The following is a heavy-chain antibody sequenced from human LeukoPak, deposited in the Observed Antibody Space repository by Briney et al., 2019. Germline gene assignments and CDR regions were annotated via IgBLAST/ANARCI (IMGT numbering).Heavy chain of an antibody. Sequence: ASVKVSCKASGYTFTSYDINWVRQGTGQGLEWMGWMNPNSGNTGYAQKFQGRVTMTRNTSISTAYMELSSLRSEDTAVYYCARGAILDYGGNSRKDFDYWGQGTLVTVSS. J-gene: IGHJ4*02. V-gene: IGHV1-8*01. D-gene: IGHD4-23*01. CDR2: MNPNSGNT. CDR1: GYTFTSYD. CDR3: ARGAILDYGGNSRKDFDY.